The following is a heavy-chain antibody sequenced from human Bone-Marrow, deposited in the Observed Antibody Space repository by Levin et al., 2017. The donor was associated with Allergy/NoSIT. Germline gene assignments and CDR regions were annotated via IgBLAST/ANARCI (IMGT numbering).Heavy chain of an antibody. CDR2: IKEDGSEK. CDR1: GFTFNSYW. J-gene: IGHJ6*02. V-gene: IGHV3-7*01. CDR3: ARDGGPKVSQMRGYGYSYYYGMDV. D-gene: IGHD6-25*01. Sequence: GGSLRLSCAVSGFTFNSYWMTWVRQVPGKGLEWVANIKEDGSEKYYVDSVKGRFTISRDNTKNSLYLRMNRLRAEDTGVYYCARDGGPKVSQMRGYGYSYYYGMDVWGQGTTVTVSS.